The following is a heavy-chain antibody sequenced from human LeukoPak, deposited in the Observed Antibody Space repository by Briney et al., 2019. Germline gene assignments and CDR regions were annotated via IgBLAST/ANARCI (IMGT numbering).Heavy chain of an antibody. J-gene: IGHJ4*02. D-gene: IGHD1-26*01. CDR3: ATPAALVGATTLPGGY. V-gene: IGHV1-18*01. CDR1: GYTFTNYG. Sequence: ASVKVSCKSSGYTFTNYGISWVRQAPGQGLEWMGWISAYNGNTNYAQKIQGRVTMTTDTSTNTAYMELRSLRSDDTAVYYCATPAALVGATTLPGGYWGQGTLVTVSS. CDR2: ISAYNGNT.